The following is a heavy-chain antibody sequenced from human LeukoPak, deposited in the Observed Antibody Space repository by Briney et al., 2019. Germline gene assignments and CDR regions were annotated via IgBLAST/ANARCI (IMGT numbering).Heavy chain of an antibody. V-gene: IGHV3-23*01. CDR2: ISGSGGST. J-gene: IGHJ3*02. CDR3: TSAFGSDAFDI. CDR1: GFTFSSYA. D-gene: IGHD3-3*02. Sequence: GGSLRLSCAASGFTFSSYAMTWVRQAPGKGLEWLSAISGSGGSTYYADSVKGRFTISRDNSKNTLYLQMNSLRAEDTAVYYCTSAFGSDAFDIRGQGTMVTVSS.